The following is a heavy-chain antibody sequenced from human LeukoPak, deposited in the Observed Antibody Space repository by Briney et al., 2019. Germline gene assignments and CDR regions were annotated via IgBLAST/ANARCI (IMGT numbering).Heavy chain of an antibody. J-gene: IGHJ4*02. D-gene: IGHD3-22*01. Sequence: ASVKVSCKASGYTFTGYYMHWVRQAPGQGLEWMGWINPNSGDTNYAQKFQGRVTMTRDTSITTAYMELSRLRSDDTAVYYCATSEGYDTSMVAYWGQGTLVTVSS. CDR1: GYTFTGYY. V-gene: IGHV1-2*02. CDR2: INPNSGDT. CDR3: ATSEGYDTSMVAY.